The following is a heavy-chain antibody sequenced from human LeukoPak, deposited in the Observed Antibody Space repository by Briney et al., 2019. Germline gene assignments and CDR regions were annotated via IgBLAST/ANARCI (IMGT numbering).Heavy chain of an antibody. Sequence: SETLSLTCAVYGGSFSGYYWSWIRQPPGKGLEWIGEINHSGSTNYNPSLKSRVTISVDTSKNQFSLKPTSVTAADTAVYYRARGPHPNDGTTTIVLMVYAKLSHRFDPWGQGTLVTVSS. CDR3: ARGPHPNDGTTTIVLMVYAKLSHRFDP. D-gene: IGHD2-8*01. J-gene: IGHJ5*02. CDR1: GGSFSGYY. V-gene: IGHV4-34*01. CDR2: INHSGST.